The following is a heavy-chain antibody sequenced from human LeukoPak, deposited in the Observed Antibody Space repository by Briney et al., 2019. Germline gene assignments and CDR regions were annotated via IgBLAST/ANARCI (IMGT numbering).Heavy chain of an antibody. CDR3: ARIKKGMATGCFDF. CDR1: GYSFTSYW. CDR2: IYPGDSDT. D-gene: IGHD5-24*01. V-gene: IGHV5-51*01. J-gene: IGHJ4*02. Sequence: GESLKISCKGCGYSFTSYWIGWVRQMPGKGLEWMGIIYPGDSDTRYSPSFQGQVTISAEKSISTAYLQWSSLKASDTAMSYCARIKKGMATGCFDFWGQGPLVTVSS.